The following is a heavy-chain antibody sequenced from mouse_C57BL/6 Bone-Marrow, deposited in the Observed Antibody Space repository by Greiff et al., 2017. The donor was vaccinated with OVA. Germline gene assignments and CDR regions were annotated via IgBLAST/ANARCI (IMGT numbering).Heavy chain of an antibody. CDR2: IDPSDSYT. D-gene: IGHD2-4*01. CDR3: ARELSMITFDY. CDR1: GYTFTSYW. Sequence: VQLQQPGAELVMPGASVTLSCKASGYTFTSYWMHWVKQRPGQGLEWIGEIDPSDSYTNYNQKFKGKSTLTVDKSSSTAYMQLSSLTSEDSAVYYCARELSMITFDYWGQGTTLTVSS. J-gene: IGHJ2*01. V-gene: IGHV1-69*01.